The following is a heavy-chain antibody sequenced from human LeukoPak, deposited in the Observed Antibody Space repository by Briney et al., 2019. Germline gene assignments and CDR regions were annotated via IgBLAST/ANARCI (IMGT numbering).Heavy chain of an antibody. CDR1: GGSISCYY. J-gene: IGHJ3*02. Sequence: SETLSLTCTVSGGSISCYYWSWIRQPAGKGLEWLGRVYTSGSTNYNPSLKSRVTISMDTSKNQFSLKLSSVTAADTAVYYCARDGRQRVTMDTGALDIWGQGTMVTVSS. CDR3: ARDGRQRVTMDTGALDI. CDR2: VYTSGST. V-gene: IGHV4-4*07. D-gene: IGHD3-10*01.